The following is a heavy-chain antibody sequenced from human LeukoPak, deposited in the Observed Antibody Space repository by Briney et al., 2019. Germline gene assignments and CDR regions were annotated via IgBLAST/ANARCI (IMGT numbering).Heavy chain of an antibody. V-gene: IGHV1-2*04. D-gene: IGHD5-12*01. CDR3: ARGKIVATIFMNYPLDY. J-gene: IGHJ4*02. Sequence: GASVKVSCKASGYTLTSYDINWVRQATGQGLEWMGWINPNSGGTNYAQKFQGWVTMTRDTSISTAYMELSRLRSDDTAVYYCARGKIVATIFMNYPLDYWGQGTLVTVSS. CDR2: INPNSGGT. CDR1: GYTLTSYD.